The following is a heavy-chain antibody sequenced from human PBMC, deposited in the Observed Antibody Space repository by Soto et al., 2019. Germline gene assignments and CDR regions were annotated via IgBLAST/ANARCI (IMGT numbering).Heavy chain of an antibody. CDR3: ARDGGIVVAGFGANWFDP. Sequence: SGGSLRLSCAASGFTFSSYGMHWVRQAPGKGLEWVAVIWYDGSNKYYADSVKGRFTISRDNSKNTLYLQMNSLRAEDTAVYYCARDGGIVVAGFGANWFDPWGQGTLVTVSS. CDR2: IWYDGSNK. D-gene: IGHD6-19*01. CDR1: GFTFSSYG. J-gene: IGHJ5*02. V-gene: IGHV3-33*01.